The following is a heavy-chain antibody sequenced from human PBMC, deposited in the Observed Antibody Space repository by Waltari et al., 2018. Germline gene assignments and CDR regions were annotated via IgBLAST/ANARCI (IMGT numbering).Heavy chain of an antibody. J-gene: IGHJ4*02. Sequence: QVQLVQSGAEVKKPGASVKVSCKASGYTFTSYYMHWVRQAPGQGLEWMGRINPSGGSTSYAQKFQVRVTMTRDTSTSTVYMELSSLRSEDTAVYYCARVLEWSQTPYYFDYWGQGTLVTVSS. D-gene: IGHD3-3*01. CDR3: ARVLEWSQTPYYFDY. V-gene: IGHV1-46*01. CDR1: GYTFTSYY. CDR2: INPSGGST.